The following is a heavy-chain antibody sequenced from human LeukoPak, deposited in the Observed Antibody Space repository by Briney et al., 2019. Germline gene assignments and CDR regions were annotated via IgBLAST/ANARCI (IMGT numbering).Heavy chain of an antibody. D-gene: IGHD2-2*01. CDR3: SVLLTYCSSTSCSPYYMDV. CDR2: MNPNSGNT. V-gene: IGHV1-8*03. J-gene: IGHJ6*03. Sequence: ASVKVSCKASGYTFTSYDINGVRQATGQGLEWMGWMNPNSGNTGYAQKFQGRVTITRNTSISTAYMELSSLRSEDTAVYYCSVLLTYCSSTSCSPYYMDVWGKGTTVTVSS. CDR1: GYTFTSYD.